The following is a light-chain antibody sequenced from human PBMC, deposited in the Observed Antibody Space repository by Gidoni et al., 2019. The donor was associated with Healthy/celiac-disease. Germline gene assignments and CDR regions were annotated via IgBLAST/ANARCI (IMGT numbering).Light chain of an antibody. V-gene: IGLV3-1*01. CDR2: QAS. Sequence: SYELTQPPSVSVSPGQTASITCSGDKLGDKYACWYQQKPGQSPVLVIYQASKRPSGIPERFSGSNSGNTATLTISGTQAMDEADYYCQAWDSSTAGDVVFGGGTKLTVL. J-gene: IGLJ2*01. CDR3: QAWDSSTAGDVV. CDR1: KLGDKY.